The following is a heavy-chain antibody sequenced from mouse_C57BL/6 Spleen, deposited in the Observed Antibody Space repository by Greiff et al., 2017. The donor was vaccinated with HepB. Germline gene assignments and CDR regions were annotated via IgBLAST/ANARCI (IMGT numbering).Heavy chain of an antibody. CDR3: ARYYDYDGWYFDV. D-gene: IGHD2-4*01. CDR2: IYPGSGST. V-gene: IGHV1-55*01. J-gene: IGHJ1*03. CDR1: GYTFTSYW. Sequence: QVHVKQSGAELVKPGASVKMSCKASGYTFTSYWITWVKQRPGQGLEWIGDIYPGSGSTNYNEKFKSKATLTVDTSSSTAYMQLSSLTSEDSAVYYCARYYDYDGWYFDVWGTGTTVTVSS.